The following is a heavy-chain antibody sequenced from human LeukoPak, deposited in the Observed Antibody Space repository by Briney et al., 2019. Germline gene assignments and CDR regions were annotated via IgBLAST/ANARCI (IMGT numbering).Heavy chain of an antibody. J-gene: IGHJ4*02. V-gene: IGHV1-2*02. CDR3: ARGYCSGGSCYSKYYFDY. D-gene: IGHD2-15*01. CDR2: INPNSGGT. CDR1: GYTFTGYY. Sequence: ASVKVSCKASGYTFTGYYMHWLRQAPGQGLEWMGWINPNSGGTNYAQKFQGRVTMTRDTSISTAYMELSRLRSDDTAVYYCARGYCSGGSCYSKYYFDYWGQGTLVTVSS.